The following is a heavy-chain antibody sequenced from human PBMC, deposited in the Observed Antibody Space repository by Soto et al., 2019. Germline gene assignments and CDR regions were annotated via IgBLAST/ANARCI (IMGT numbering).Heavy chain of an antibody. V-gene: IGHV3-9*01. Sequence: EVQLVESGGGLVQPGRSLRLSCAASGFTFDDYAMHWVRQAPGKGLEWVSGLSWNSGSIAYADSVKGRFSISRDNSKNTLYLQMNSLRAEDTAVYYCAKLSSSGLLFDYWGQGTLVTVSS. D-gene: IGHD3-22*01. CDR1: GFTFDDYA. J-gene: IGHJ4*02. CDR3: AKLSSSGLLFDY. CDR2: LSWNSGSI.